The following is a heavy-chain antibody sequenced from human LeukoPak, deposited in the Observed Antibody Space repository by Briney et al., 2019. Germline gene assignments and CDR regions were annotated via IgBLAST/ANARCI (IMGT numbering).Heavy chain of an antibody. CDR3: ARVGYCSSTNCYFDFDY. D-gene: IGHD2-2*01. CDR2: MNPNSGNT. V-gene: IGHV1-8*01. CDR1: GYTFASYD. Sequence: ASVKVSGKASGYTFASYDINWVRQATGQGLEWMGWMNPNSGNTGYAQKFRGRVTMTRDTSISTAYMELSSLRSEDTAVYYCARVGYCSSTNCYFDFDYWGQGTLVTVSS. J-gene: IGHJ4*02.